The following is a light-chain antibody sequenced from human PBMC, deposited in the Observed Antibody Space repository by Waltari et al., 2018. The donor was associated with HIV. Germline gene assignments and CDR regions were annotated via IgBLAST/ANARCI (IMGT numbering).Light chain of an antibody. V-gene: IGLV1-40*01. CDR2: DNN. Sequence: QSALTQPPSVSGAPGQSVTISCSGSNSNIGEGFDVHWYQQVPGTAPRLLIYDNNNRPSGVPDRFSCSKSGTSASLAINGLQSEDEADYYCQSYDSRLSGSVVFGGGTKVTVL. J-gene: IGLJ2*01. CDR3: QSYDSRLSGSVV. CDR1: NSNIGEGFD.